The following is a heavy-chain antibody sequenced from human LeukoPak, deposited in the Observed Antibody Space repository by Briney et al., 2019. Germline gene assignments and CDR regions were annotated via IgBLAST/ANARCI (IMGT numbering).Heavy chain of an antibody. CDR3: AKDMEPNCSGGSCYRQPIDY. CDR2: ISWNSDSI. V-gene: IGHV3-9*01. D-gene: IGHD2-15*01. J-gene: IGHJ4*02. CDR1: GFTFDDYA. Sequence: TWGSLTLSCAASGFTFDDYAMHWVRQAPGKGLEWVSGISWNSDSIGYADSVKGRFTISRDNAKNSLYLQMNSLRAEDTALYYCAKDMEPNCSGGSCYRQPIDYWGQGTLVTVSS.